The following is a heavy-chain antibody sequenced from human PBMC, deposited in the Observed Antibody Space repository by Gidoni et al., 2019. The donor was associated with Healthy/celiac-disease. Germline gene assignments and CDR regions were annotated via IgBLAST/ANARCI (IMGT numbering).Heavy chain of an antibody. V-gene: IGHV1-46*01. J-gene: IGHJ4*01. CDR3: AFYPRAGYMTPSY. CDR1: GYTFTSYY. D-gene: IGHD5-18*01. CDR2: INPSVGST. Sequence: QVQLVQSGAEVKKPGASVKVSCKASGYTFTSYYMHWVRQAPGQGLEWMGIINPSVGSTSYAQKFQGRVTMTRDTSTSTVYMELSSLRSEDTAVYYCAFYPRAGYMTPSYWGHGTLVTVSS.